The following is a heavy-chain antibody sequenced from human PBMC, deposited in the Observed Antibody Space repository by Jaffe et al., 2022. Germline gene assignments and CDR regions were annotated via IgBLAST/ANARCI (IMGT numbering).Heavy chain of an antibody. CDR2: IYYSGST. Sequence: QVQLQESGPGLVKPSETLSLTCTVSGGSISSYYWSWIRQPPGKGLEWIGYIYYSGSTNYNPSLKSRVTISVDTSKNQFSLKLSSVTAADTAVYYCARAHKGGPRSGWSYWGQGTLVTVSS. CDR1: GGSISSYY. CDR3: ARAHKGGPRSGWSY. V-gene: IGHV4-59*01. D-gene: IGHD6-19*01. J-gene: IGHJ4*02.